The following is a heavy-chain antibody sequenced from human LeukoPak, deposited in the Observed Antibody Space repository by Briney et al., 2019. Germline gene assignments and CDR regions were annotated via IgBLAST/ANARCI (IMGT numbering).Heavy chain of an antibody. CDR2: IYPGDSDT. V-gene: IGHV5-51*01. D-gene: IGHD5-18*01. Sequence: GESLKISCKGSGYSFTCYWIGSVRRMPGKGLERIGIIYPGDSDTKYSPSFQGQVTISADKSISTAYLQWSSLKASDTAMYYCARRGYNYAYVFDYWGQGTLVTVSS. CDR3: ARRGYNYAYVFDY. CDR1: GYSFTCYW. J-gene: IGHJ4*02.